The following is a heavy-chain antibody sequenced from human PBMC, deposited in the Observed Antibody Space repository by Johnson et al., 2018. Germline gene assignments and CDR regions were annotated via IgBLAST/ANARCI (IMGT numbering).Heavy chain of an antibody. Sequence: EVQLVETGGGLVQPGGSLRLSCAASGFSFVSYAMGWVRQAPGKGLEWVSSIHPSGGTTDYADSVKGRFIISRDNSEKTLYLQMNSLGGGDTAVYYCVKDREGVVVDYMDGWGKGTTVIVSS. CDR1: GFSFVSYA. CDR3: VKDREGVVVDYMDG. J-gene: IGHJ6*03. D-gene: IGHD2-15*01. CDR2: IHPSGGTT. V-gene: IGHV3-23*04.